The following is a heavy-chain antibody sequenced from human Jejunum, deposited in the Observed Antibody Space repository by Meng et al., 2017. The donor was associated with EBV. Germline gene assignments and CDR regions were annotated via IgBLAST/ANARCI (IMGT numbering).Heavy chain of an antibody. V-gene: IGHV2-5*02. CDR3: AHSPMRTSSSGYPRGFDY. J-gene: IGHJ4*02. D-gene: IGHD5-12*01. CDR2: IYWDDDK. CDR1: GFSLTISGVG. Sequence: QIHVKESGSTLVKPPQTLPLTCPFSGFSLTISGVGVGWIRQPPGKAPEWLALIYWDDDKRYSPSLKSRLTITKDTSKNKVVLTMTNMDPVDTGTYFCAHSPMRTSSSGYPRGFDYWGQGTLVTVSS.